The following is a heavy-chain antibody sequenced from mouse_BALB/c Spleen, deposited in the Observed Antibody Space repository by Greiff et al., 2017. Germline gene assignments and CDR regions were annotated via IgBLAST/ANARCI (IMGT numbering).Heavy chain of an antibody. Sequence: VQGVESGPGLVAPSQSLSITCTVSGFSLTSYGVHWVRQPPGKGLEWLGVIWAGGSTNYNSALMSRLSISKDNSKSQVFLKMNSLQTDDTAMYYCAREEENDYDGFAYWGQGTLVTVSA. CDR3: AREEENDYDGFAY. J-gene: IGHJ3*01. D-gene: IGHD2-4*01. CDR2: IWAGGST. CDR1: GFSLTSYG. V-gene: IGHV2-9*02.